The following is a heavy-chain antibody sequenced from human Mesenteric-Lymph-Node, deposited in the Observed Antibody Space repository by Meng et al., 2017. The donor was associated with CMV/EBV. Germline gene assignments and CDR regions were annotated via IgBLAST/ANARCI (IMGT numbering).Heavy chain of an antibody. J-gene: IGHJ6*02. Sequence: GESLKISCAASGFTFSNYWMHWVRQPPGKGPVWVSRIGTTGSGATYADSVKGRFTISRDNSKNTLYLQMNSLRAEDTAVYYCARRGTRGMDVWGQGTTVTVSS. CDR3: ARRGTRGMDV. CDR1: GFTFSNYW. CDR2: IGTTGSGA. V-gene: IGHV3-74*01. D-gene: IGHD1-1*01.